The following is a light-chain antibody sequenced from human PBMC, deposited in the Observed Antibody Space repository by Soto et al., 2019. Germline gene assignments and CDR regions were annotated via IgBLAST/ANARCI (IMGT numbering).Light chain of an antibody. J-gene: IGKJ1*01. CDR3: QFGTMVWT. CDR2: GSS. CDR1: QSVSDMY. Sequence: DIVWTQSPGTLYLSPGERAPLSCMASQSVSDMYLAWYQQKPGQAPRLLIYGSSMRATGIPERFSGSGAGTDFTLTISRLEVEDFAVYYCQFGTMVWTFGQGTKVEI. V-gene: IGKV3-20*01.